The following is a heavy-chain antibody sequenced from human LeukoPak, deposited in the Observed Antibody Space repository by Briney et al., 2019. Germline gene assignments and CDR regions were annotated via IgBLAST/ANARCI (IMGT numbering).Heavy chain of an antibody. CDR1: GGSFSGYY. V-gene: IGHV4-34*01. Sequence: SETLSLTCAAYGGSFSGYYWSWIRQPPGKGLEWIGVINHSGSTNYNPSLKSRVTISVDTSKNQFSLKLSSVTAADTAVYYCARGLSDSVVPAAIAGFDPWGQGTLVTVSS. CDR2: INHSGST. D-gene: IGHD2-2*01. J-gene: IGHJ5*02. CDR3: ARGLSDSVVPAAIAGFDP.